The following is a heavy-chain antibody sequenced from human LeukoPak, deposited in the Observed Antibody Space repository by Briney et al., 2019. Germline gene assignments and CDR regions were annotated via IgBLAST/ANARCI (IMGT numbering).Heavy chain of an antibody. V-gene: IGHV3-21*01. J-gene: IGHJ4*02. Sequence: GGSLRLSCAASGFTFSSYSMNWVRQAPGKGLEWVSSISSSSSYIYYADSVKGRFTISRDNAKNSLYLQMNSLRAEDTAVYYCARVKCSGGSCYGDYWGQGTLVTVSS. CDR3: ARVKCSGGSCYGDY. D-gene: IGHD2-15*01. CDR1: GFTFSSYS. CDR2: ISSSSSYI.